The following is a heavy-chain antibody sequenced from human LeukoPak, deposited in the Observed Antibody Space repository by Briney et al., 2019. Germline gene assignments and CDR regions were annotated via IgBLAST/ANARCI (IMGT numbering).Heavy chain of an antibody. CDR3: ARRRGYGSPAAFDI. CDR1: GGSISSYY. D-gene: IGHD5-18*01. Sequence: SETLSLTCTVSGGSISSYYWSWIRQPAGKGLEWIGRIYTSGSTNYNPSLKSRVTMSVDTSKNQFSLKLSSVTAADTAVYYCARRRGYGSPAAFDIWGQGTMVTVSS. V-gene: IGHV4-4*07. J-gene: IGHJ3*02. CDR2: IYTSGST.